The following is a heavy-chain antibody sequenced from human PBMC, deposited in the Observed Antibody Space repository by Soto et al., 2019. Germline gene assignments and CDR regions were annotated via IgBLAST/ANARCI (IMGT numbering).Heavy chain of an antibody. CDR2: ISHDGNNK. J-gene: IGHJ6*02. CDR3: AKRGGCSGGSCYARHYYGMDV. V-gene: IGHV3-30-3*02. D-gene: IGHD2-15*01. Sequence: GGSLRLSCAASGFTFNNYAMHWVRQAPGKGLEWVAVISHDGNNKYYGDSVKGRFTISRDNSKNTLYLQMNSLRAEDTAVYYCAKRGGCSGGSCYARHYYGMDVWGQGTTVTVSS. CDR1: GFTFNNYA.